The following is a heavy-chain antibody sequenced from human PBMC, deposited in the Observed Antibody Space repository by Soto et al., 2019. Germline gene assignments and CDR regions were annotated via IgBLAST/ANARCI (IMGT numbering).Heavy chain of an antibody. CDR1: GYTFTSYG. V-gene: IGHV1-18*01. Sequence: ASVKVSCKASGYTFTSYGISWVLQAPGQGLEWMGWISAYNGNTNYAQKLQGRVTMTTDTSTSTAYMELRSLRSDDTAVYYCARDYSVVTVPYYFGYWGQGTLVTVSS. J-gene: IGHJ4*02. D-gene: IGHD2-21*02. CDR2: ISAYNGNT. CDR3: ARDYSVVTVPYYFGY.